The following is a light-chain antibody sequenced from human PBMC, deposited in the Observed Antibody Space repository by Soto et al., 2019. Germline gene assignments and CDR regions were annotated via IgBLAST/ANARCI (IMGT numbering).Light chain of an antibody. CDR1: SSNIGRNT. J-gene: IGLJ2*01. CDR2: SNN. V-gene: IGLV1-44*01. Sequence: QSVLTQPPSASGTPGQRVTISCSGSSSNIGRNTVNWYQQVPGRAPKLLIYSNNVRPSGVPDRFSGSNSGTSASLAISGLHSEDEADYYCAAWDDSLDGRVVFGGGTKLTVL. CDR3: AAWDDSLDGRVV.